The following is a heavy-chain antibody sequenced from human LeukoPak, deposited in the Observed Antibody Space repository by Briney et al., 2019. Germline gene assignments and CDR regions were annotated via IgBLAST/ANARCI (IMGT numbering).Heavy chain of an antibody. V-gene: IGHV3-53*01. J-gene: IGHJ2*01. CDR2: LYSGSST. CDR3: ARVGDHFHWYLDL. D-gene: IGHD3-3*02. Sequence: GGSLRLSCAASGFTVSTNYMNWARQAPGKGLEWVSILYSGSSTYYADSVEGRFIVSRDSSKNTLSLQMNDLRAEDTAVYYRARVGDHFHWYLDLWGRGTMVTVSS. CDR1: GFTVSTNY.